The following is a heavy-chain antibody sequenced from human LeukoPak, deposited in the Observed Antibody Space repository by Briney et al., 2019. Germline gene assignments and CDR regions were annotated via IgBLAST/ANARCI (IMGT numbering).Heavy chain of an antibody. CDR2: IIPIFGTA. Sequence: GASVKVSCKASGGTFSSYAISWVRQAPGQGLEWMGGIIPIFGTANYAQKFQGRVTIIADESTSTAYMELSSLRSEDTAVYYCARDGDSSGWYGGVNYWGQGTLVTVSS. D-gene: IGHD6-19*01. V-gene: IGHV1-69*13. CDR1: GGTFSSYA. J-gene: IGHJ4*02. CDR3: ARDGDSSGWYGGVNY.